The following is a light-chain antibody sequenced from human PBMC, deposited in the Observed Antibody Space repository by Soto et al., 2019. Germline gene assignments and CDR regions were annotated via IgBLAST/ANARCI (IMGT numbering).Light chain of an antibody. V-gene: IGKV3-15*01. CDR1: QSVSSN. J-gene: IGKJ4*01. CDR3: QQYNNWPPN. Sequence: EIVMKQSPGTLSVSPGEGGTLSCRASQSVSSNLAWYQQKPGQAPRLLIYGASTRATGIPARFSGSGSGTDFTLTISSLQSEDFAFYYCQQYNNWPPNFGGGTKVEIK. CDR2: GAS.